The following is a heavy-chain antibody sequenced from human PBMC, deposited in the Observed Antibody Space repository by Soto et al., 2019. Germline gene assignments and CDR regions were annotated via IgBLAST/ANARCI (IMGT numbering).Heavy chain of an antibody. CDR2: ISNSRGST. CDR3: AKNRHWNYGAPREFDS. D-gene: IGHD1-7*01. Sequence: EVQLLESGGGLVQPGGSLRLSCAASGFTFGNYAMNWVRQAPGKGLQWVSGISNSRGSTYYADSVKGRFTISRDNSNNTLYLQLNSVRAEDTALYYCAKNRHWNYGAPREFDSWGQGTLVTVSS. V-gene: IGHV3-23*01. J-gene: IGHJ4*02. CDR1: GFTFGNYA.